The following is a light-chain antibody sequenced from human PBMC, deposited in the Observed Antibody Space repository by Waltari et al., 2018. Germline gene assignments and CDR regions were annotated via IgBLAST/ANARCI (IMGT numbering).Light chain of an antibody. Sequence: VSPGERATLSCTASQTVTNDLAWYQQKPGQAPKLLIFGASTRATGVPARFSGSGSGTEFTLTIGSVQSEDFAVYYCQQYSDWIAFGGGTKVDLK. CDR3: QQYSDWIA. V-gene: IGKV3-15*01. J-gene: IGKJ4*01. CDR1: QTVTND. CDR2: GAS.